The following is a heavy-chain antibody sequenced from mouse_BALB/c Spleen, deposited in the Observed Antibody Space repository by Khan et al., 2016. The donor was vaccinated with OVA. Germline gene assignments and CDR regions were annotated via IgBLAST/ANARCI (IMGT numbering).Heavy chain of an antibody. CDR1: GFTFSNYA. J-gene: IGHJ3*01. V-gene: IGHV5-6-5*01. CDR3: ARDYWFTY. CDR2: ISSGGNT. Sequence: EVELVESGGGLVQPGGSLKLSCEGSGFTFSNYAMSWVRQTPERRLEWVASISSGGNTYYSVSVKGRFTISRDNARNFLYLQMSSLRSEGTAMYYCARDYWFTYWGQGTLVTVSA.